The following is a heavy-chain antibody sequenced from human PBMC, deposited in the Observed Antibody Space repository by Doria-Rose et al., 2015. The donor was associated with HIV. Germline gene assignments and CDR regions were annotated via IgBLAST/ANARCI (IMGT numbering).Heavy chain of an antibody. CDR2: IFYTGST. J-gene: IGHJ4*02. CDR3: ARVLGGTYDY. CDR1: GGSISHYY. V-gene: IGHV4-59*01. Sequence: QVQLQESGPGLVKSSETLSLTCSVSGGSISHYYWSWIRQPPGKGLEYIGDIFYTGSTNYSPSLKSRVSISIDTSKNKFSLRLSSVTAADTAVYYCARVLGGTYDYWGQGTLVTVSS. D-gene: IGHD1-26*01.